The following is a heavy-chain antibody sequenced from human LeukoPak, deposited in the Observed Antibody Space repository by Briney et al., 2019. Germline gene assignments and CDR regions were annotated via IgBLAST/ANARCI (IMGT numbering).Heavy chain of an antibody. D-gene: IGHD5-12*01. CDR3: TADLPPPRGYDYPFDY. J-gene: IGHJ4*02. V-gene: IGHV3-15*01. CDR2: IKSKTDGETT. Sequence: GGSLRLSCAASGFTFANAWMSWVRQAPGKGLQCVGRIKSKTDGETTDYAAPVKGRFTISRDDSKNMLYLQMNSLKSEDTAVYYCTADLPPPRGYDYPFDYWGQGSLVTVSS. CDR1: GFTFANAW.